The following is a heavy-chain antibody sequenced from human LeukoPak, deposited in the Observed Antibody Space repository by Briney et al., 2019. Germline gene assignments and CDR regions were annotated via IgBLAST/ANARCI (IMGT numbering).Heavy chain of an antibody. V-gene: IGHV3-74*03. CDR3: ARAREGRWELPLDAFDI. Sequence: GGSLRLSCVASGFTFSSYWMHWVRQAPGKGLVWVLRINSDGSSTKCADSVKGRFTISRDNAKNSLYLQMNSLRAEDTAVYYCARAREGRWELPLDAFDIWGQGTMVTVSS. CDR1: GFTFSSYW. J-gene: IGHJ3*02. CDR2: INSDGSST. D-gene: IGHD1-26*01.